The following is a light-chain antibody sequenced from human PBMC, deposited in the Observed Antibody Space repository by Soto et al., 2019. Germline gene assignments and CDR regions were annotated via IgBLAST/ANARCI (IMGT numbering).Light chain of an antibody. Sequence: QSALTQPASVSGSPRQSITISCTGTSRDVGSYNYVSWYQQRPGKAPRLMIYDVSDRPSGISIRFSGSKSGNTASLTISGLQAEDEADYFCSSYTSSSTVVFGGGTKVTVL. V-gene: IGLV2-14*01. CDR2: DVS. CDR3: SSYTSSSTVV. J-gene: IGLJ3*02. CDR1: SRDVGSYNY.